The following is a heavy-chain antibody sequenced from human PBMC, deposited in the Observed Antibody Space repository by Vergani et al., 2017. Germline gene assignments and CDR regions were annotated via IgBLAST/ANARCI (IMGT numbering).Heavy chain of an antibody. CDR2: INPSGGST. CDR3: TRGWYYDSIAYWAY. Sequence: QGQLAQSGAEVKKPGSSVKVSCKASGGTFSSNSISWVRQAPGQGLEWMGIINPSGGSTTYAQQFQGRLTMTRDTSTSTVYMELSSLRSEDTAVYYCTRGWYYDSIAYWAYWGQGTLVTVSS. J-gene: IGHJ4*02. CDR1: GGTFSSNS. D-gene: IGHD3-22*01. V-gene: IGHV1-46*03.